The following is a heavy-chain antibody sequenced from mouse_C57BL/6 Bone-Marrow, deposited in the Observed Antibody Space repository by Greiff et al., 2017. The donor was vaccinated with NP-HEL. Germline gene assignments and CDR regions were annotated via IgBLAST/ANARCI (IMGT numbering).Heavy chain of an antibody. CDR2: INPNNGGT. CDR1: GYTFTDYY. J-gene: IGHJ4*01. V-gene: IGHV1-26*01. CDR3: ASNFSYGSSYVYAMDY. Sequence: EVQLQQSGPELVKPGASVKISCKASGYTFTDYYMNWVKQSHGKSLEWIGDINPNNGGTSYNQKFKGKATLTVDKSSSTAYMELRSLTSEDSAVYYCASNFSYGSSYVYAMDYWGQGTSVTVSS. D-gene: IGHD1-1*01.